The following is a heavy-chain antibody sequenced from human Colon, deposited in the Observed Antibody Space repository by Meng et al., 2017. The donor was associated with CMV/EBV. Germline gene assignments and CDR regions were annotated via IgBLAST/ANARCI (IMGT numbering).Heavy chain of an antibody. Sequence: KVSWQGSGYNFANYWIGWVRQRPGKGLEWMGMIYPGDSDSRYSPSFDGQVTFSADVSISTAYLQWSSLMASDTAMYFCARLRLRGSGSHPFDPWGQGTRVTVSS. CDR1: GYNFANYW. D-gene: IGHD3-22*01. V-gene: IGHV5-51*01. CDR3: ARLRLRGSGSHPFDP. J-gene: IGHJ5*02. CDR2: IYPGDSDS.